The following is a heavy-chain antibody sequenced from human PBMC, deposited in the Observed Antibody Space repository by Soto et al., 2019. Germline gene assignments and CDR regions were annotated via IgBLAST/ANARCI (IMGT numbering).Heavy chain of an antibody. CDR3: AKVSSSWYAGFFDL. CDR2: LSDSGGSI. CDR1: GFTFSRHA. Sequence: TGGSLRLSCTASGFTFSRHAMTWVRQAPGKGLEWVSGLSDSGGSIYYADSVKGRFTISRGNSMNTLYLQMNTLRAEDTAIYYCAKVSSSWYAGFFDLWGQGTLVTVSS. J-gene: IGHJ4*02. V-gene: IGHV3-23*01. D-gene: IGHD6-13*01.